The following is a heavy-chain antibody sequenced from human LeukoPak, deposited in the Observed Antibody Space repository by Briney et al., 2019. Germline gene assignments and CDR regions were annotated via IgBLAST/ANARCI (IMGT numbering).Heavy chain of an antibody. CDR1: GYTFSGFY. CDR2: INPNNGDT. J-gene: IGHJ4*02. D-gene: IGHD3-9*01. V-gene: IGHV1-2*02. CDR3: AREGGYDILTGYQDY. Sequence: ASVRVSCKPSGYTFSGFYIHWVRQAPGQGLEWMGWINPNNGDTNYVQKFQGRVTMTRDTSISTAYMELTRLRSDDTAVYYCAREGGYDILTGYQDYWGQGTLVTVSS.